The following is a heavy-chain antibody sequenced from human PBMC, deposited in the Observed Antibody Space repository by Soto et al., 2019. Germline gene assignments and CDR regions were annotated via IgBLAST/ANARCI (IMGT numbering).Heavy chain of an antibody. V-gene: IGHV4-31*03. D-gene: IGHD3-22*01. CDR3: ARRSNFYYGFDY. Sequence: SETLSLTCTVSGGSISSGGYYWSWIRQHPGKGLEWIGYIYYSGSTYYNPSLKSRVTISVDTSKNQFSLKLSSVTAADTAVYYCARRSNFYYGFDYWGRGTLVTVSS. CDR2: IYYSGST. CDR1: GGSISSGGYY. J-gene: IGHJ4*02.